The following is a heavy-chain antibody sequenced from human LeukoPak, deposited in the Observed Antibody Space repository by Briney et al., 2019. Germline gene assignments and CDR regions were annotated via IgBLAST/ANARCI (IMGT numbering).Heavy chain of an antibody. Sequence: SETLSLTCTVSGGSISSGSYYWSWIRQPAGKGLEWIRSIYHSGSTYYNPSLKSRVTISVDTSKNQFSLKLSSVTAADTAVYYCARYRSGYPDTLDYWGQGTLVTVSS. CDR2: IYHSGST. V-gene: IGHV4-39*07. CDR3: ARYRSGYPDTLDY. CDR1: GGSISSGSYY. J-gene: IGHJ4*02. D-gene: IGHD3-3*01.